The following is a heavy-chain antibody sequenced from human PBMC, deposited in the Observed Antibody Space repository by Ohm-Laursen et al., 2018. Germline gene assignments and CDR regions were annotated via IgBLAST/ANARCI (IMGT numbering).Heavy chain of an antibody. V-gene: IGHV4-4*07. CDR3: ARSFDTYYFDL. CDR2: IYSSGST. CDR1: GGSISSYY. J-gene: IGHJ4*02. Sequence: GTLSLTCTVSGGSISSYYWSWIRQPAGKGLEWIGRIYSSGSTNYNPSLKSRVTMSVDTSKSQFSLKVNSVTAADTAVYYCARSFDTYYFDLWGQGTLVTVSS.